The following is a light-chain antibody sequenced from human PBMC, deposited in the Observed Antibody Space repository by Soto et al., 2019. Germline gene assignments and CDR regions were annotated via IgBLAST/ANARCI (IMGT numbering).Light chain of an antibody. CDR3: QQYNNWPRT. Sequence: ETVLTQSPGSLSLSPGERATLSCRASQSVSRSYLAWYQQKPGEAPRLLIYGASNRATGIPARFSGSGSGTEFTLTISSLQSEDFAVYYCQQYNNWPRTFGQGTKVDIK. CDR2: GAS. CDR1: QSVSRSY. J-gene: IGKJ1*01. V-gene: IGKV3D-15*01.